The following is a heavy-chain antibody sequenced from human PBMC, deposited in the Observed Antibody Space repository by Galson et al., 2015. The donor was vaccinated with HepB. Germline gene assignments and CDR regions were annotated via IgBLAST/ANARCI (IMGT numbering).Heavy chain of an antibody. Sequence: QSGAEVKKPGESLQISCQGSGYSFAEYWIAWVRQTPGKGLEWKGIIYPDDSDARYSPSFRGQVTISVDTSTNTAYLQWSSLKASDTAMFYCARLAGGSYYYSDYWGQGTLVTVSS. J-gene: IGHJ4*02. CDR2: IYPDDSDA. V-gene: IGHV5-51*01. D-gene: IGHD3-10*01. CDR3: ARLAGGSYYYSDY. CDR1: GYSFAEYW.